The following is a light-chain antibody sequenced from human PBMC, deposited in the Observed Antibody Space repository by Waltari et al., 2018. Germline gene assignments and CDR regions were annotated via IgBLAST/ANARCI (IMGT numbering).Light chain of an antibody. Sequence: QSVLTQPPSVSGAPGQRVPISCTGSSSNIGAGYVHWYQQLPRTAPKLLIYDNYNRPSGVPDRFSASKSGSSASLAITGLQAEDEADYYCQSYDSSLRSKMFGGGTKLTVL. CDR1: SSNIGAGY. V-gene: IGLV1-40*01. CDR2: DNY. CDR3: QSYDSSLRSKM. J-gene: IGLJ3*02.